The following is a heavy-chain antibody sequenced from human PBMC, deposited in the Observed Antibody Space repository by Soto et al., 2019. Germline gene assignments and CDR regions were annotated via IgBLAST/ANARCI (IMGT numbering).Heavy chain of an antibody. CDR3: ARAPYGGSPPYYYYYGMDV. V-gene: IGHV1-69*13. Sequence: SVKVSCKASGGAFSSYAISWVRQAPGQGLEWMGGIIPIFGTANYAQKFQGRVTITADESTSTAYMELSSLRSEDTAVYYCARAPYGGSPPYYYYYGMDVWGQGTKVTVSS. CDR2: IIPIFGTA. CDR1: GGAFSSYA. D-gene: IGHD3-10*01. J-gene: IGHJ6*02.